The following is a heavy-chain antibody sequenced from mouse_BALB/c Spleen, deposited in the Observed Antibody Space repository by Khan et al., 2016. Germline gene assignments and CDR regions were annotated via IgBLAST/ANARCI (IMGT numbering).Heavy chain of an antibody. CDR2: INTYTGEP. Sequence: QIQLVQSGPELKKPGETVKISCKASGFTFTNYGMNWVKQAPGKGLKWLGWINTYTGEPTYADDFKGRFAFSLQTSASTVYLQINNLKNEDTATYVCAIGGDYGVFASWGQGTQFTVSA. CDR3: AIGGDYGVFAS. V-gene: IGHV9-3-1*01. J-gene: IGHJ3*01. D-gene: IGHD2-13*01. CDR1: GFTFTNYG.